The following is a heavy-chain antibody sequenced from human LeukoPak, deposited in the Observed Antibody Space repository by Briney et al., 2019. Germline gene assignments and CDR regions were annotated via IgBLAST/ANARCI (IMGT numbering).Heavy chain of an antibody. J-gene: IGHJ5*02. CDR1: GGSFSGYY. Sequence: SETLSLTCAVYGGSFSGYYWSWIRQPPGKGLEWIGEINHSGSTNYNPSLKSRVTISVDTSKNQFSLKLSSVPAADTAVYYCERGRRYYYDSSRNPNWFDPWGQGTLVTVSS. D-gene: IGHD3-22*01. V-gene: IGHV4-34*01. CDR3: ERGRRYYYDSSRNPNWFDP. CDR2: INHSGST.